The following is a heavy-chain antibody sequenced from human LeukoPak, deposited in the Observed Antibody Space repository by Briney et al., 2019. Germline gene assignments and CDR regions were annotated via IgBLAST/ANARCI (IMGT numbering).Heavy chain of an antibody. D-gene: IGHD4-17*01. CDR3: VRAGDYGDYVGWFDP. CDR2: IHTSGST. J-gene: IGHJ5*02. CDR1: GGSISSYY. V-gene: IGHV4-4*07. Sequence: SETLSLTCTVSGGSISSYYWSWIRQPAGKGLEWIGRIHTSGSTNYNPSLKSRLTMSVDMSKNQFSLKLNSVTAADTAVYYCVRAGDYGDYVGWFDPWGQGTLVTVSS.